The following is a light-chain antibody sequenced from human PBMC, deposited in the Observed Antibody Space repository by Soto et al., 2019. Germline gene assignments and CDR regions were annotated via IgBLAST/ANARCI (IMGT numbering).Light chain of an antibody. Sequence: DIQMTQSPSTLSASVGDRVTITCRASQSISDWLAWYQQRPGKAPKLLIYKASNLQSGVPSRFSGGGSGTEFSLTITSLQADDFATYYCQQYNNYWTFGQGTKVENK. CDR3: QQYNNYWT. CDR1: QSISDW. V-gene: IGKV1-5*03. CDR2: KAS. J-gene: IGKJ1*01.